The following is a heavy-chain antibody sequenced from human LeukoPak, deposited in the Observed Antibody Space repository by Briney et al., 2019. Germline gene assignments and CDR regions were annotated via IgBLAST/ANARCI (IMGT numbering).Heavy chain of an antibody. CDR1: GLTFSDYS. J-gene: IGHJ6*02. V-gene: IGHV3-21*06. CDR2: ISSSATYI. Sequence: GGSLRLSCAASGLTFSDYSMNWVRQAPGKGLEWVSSISSSATYIYYADSVKGRFTISRDNAKTSLSLQMNSLRAEDTAVYYCARILVVPAANYYYSYGMDVWGQGTTVTVSS. CDR3: ARILVVPAANYYYSYGMDV. D-gene: IGHD2-2*01.